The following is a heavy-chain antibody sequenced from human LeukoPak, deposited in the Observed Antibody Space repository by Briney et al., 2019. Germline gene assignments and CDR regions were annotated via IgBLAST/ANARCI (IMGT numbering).Heavy chain of an antibody. Sequence: GGSLRLSCAASGFTVSSNYMSWVRQAPGKGLEWVGRIKSKTDGGTTDYAAPVKGRFTISRDDSKNTLYLQMNSLKTEDTAVYYCTTDYLYYYDSSGYQYGDAFDIWGQGTMVTVSS. CDR1: GFTVSSNY. J-gene: IGHJ3*02. D-gene: IGHD3-22*01. CDR3: TTDYLYYYDSSGYQYGDAFDI. CDR2: IKSKTDGGTT. V-gene: IGHV3-15*01.